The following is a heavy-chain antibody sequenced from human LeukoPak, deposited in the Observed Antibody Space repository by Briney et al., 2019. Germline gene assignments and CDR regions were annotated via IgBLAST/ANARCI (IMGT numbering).Heavy chain of an antibody. D-gene: IGHD6-19*01. CDR2: IYSGGST. CDR3: TRTGYSSGWVDY. V-gene: IGHV3-66*01. J-gene: IGHJ4*02. CDR1: GFTSSGFS. Sequence: GGSLRLSCAASGFTSSGFSMSWVGGAPGTGLGGVSVIYSGGSTYYADSVKGRFTISRDNSKNTLYLQMSSLRAEDTAVYYCTRTGYSSGWVDYWGQGTLVTVSS.